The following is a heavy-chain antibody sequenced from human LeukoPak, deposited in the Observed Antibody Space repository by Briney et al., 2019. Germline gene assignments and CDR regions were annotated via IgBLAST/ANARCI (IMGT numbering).Heavy chain of an antibody. V-gene: IGHV3-21*01. Sequence: GGSLRLSCAASGFTFSSYSMNWVRQAPGKGLEWVSSISSSSSYIYYADSVKGRFTISRDNAKNSLYLQMNSLRAEDTAVYYCARHYGHYYDSSGYYPSAFDIWGQGTMVTVSS. D-gene: IGHD3-22*01. CDR2: ISSSSSYI. CDR1: GFTFSSYS. CDR3: ARHYGHYYDSSGYYPSAFDI. J-gene: IGHJ3*02.